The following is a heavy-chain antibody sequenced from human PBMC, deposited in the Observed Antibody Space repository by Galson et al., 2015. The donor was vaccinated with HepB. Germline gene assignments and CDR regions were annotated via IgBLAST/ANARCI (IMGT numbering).Heavy chain of an antibody. CDR2: IYPGDSDT. D-gene: IGHD2-2*01. Sequence: QSGAEVKKPGESLKISCKGSGYSFTNYWIGWVRQMPGKGLEWMGIIYPGDSDTKYSPSFQGQVTISADRSISTAYLQWSSLKASDTAMYYCARRRYCSRNTCYAADYWGQGTLVTVSS. V-gene: IGHV5-51*01. CDR1: GYSFTNYW. J-gene: IGHJ4*02. CDR3: ARRRYCSRNTCYAADY.